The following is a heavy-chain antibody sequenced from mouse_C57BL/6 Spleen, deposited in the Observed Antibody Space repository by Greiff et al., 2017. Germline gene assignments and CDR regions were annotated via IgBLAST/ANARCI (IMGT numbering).Heavy chain of an antibody. CDR1: GYAFSSSW. J-gene: IGHJ4*01. CDR2: IYPGDGDT. V-gene: IGHV1-82*01. Sequence: QVQLQQSGPELVKPGASVKISCKASGYAFSSSWMNWVKQRPGKGLEWIGRIYPGDGDTNYNGKFKGKATLTADKSSSTAYMQLSSLTSEDSAVYFCARGGITTVVATDYAMDYWGQGTSVTVSS. CDR3: ARGGITTVVATDYAMDY. D-gene: IGHD1-1*01.